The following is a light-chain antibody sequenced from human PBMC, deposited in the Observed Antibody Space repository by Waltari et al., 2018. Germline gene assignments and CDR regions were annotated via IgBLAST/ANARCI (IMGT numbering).Light chain of an antibody. CDR1: ALPKQF. V-gene: IGLV3-25*03. J-gene: IGLJ1*01. CDR3: QSADSSGTYDV. CDR2: KDT. Sequence: SYELTQSPSVSVSPGQTARITCSGDALPKQFAYWYQQKPGQAPVLVMYKDTERPSGIPERFSGSSSGTTVTLTISGAQAEDEADYHCQSADSSGTYDVFGTGTKVTVL.